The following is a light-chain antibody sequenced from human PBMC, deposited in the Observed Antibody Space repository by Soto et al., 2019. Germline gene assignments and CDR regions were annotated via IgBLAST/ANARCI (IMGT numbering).Light chain of an antibody. CDR2: DAS. J-gene: IGKJ2*01. CDR3: QQSSNWPSYT. CDR1: QSVSSY. V-gene: IGKV3-11*01. Sequence: EIVLTQSPATLSLSPGERATLSCRASQSVSSYLAWYQQKPGQAPRLLVYDASNRATGIPARFSGSGSGTDFTLTISSLEPEDLAVYYCQQSSNWPSYTSGQGTKRET.